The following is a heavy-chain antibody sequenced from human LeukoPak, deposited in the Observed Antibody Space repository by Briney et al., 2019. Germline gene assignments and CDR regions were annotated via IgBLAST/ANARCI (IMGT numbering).Heavy chain of an antibody. D-gene: IGHD1-14*01. CDR2: ISYDGSNN. CDR1: GFTFNTYG. V-gene: IGHV3-30*18. CDR3: SKDPAAYDPEYYFDY. Sequence: TGGSLRLSCAASGFTFNTYGMHWVRQAPGKGLEWVAIISYDGSNNYYADSVKGRFTISRDNSKNTLYLQMNSLRGEDTAVYYCSKDPAAYDPEYYFDYWGQGTLVTVSS. J-gene: IGHJ4*02.